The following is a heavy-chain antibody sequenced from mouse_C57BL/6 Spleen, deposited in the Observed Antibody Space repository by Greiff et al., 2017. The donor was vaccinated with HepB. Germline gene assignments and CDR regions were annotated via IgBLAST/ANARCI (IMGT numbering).Heavy chain of an antibody. J-gene: IGHJ3*01. D-gene: IGHD1-1*01. Sequence: EVQLQQSGPELVKPGASVKISCKASGYSFTDYNMNWVKQSNGKSLEWIGVINPNYGTTSYNQKFKGKATLTVDQSSSTAYMQLNSLTSEDSAVYYGEKGGRKRRVYYGSSFAYWGQGTLVTVSA. V-gene: IGHV1-39*01. CDR1: GYSFTDYN. CDR3: EKGGRKRRVYYGSSFAY. CDR2: INPNYGTT.